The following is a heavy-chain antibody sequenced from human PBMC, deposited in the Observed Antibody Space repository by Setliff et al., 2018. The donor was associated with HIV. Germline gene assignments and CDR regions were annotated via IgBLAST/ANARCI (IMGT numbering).Heavy chain of an antibody. J-gene: IGHJ3*02. V-gene: IGHV4-59*04. Sequence: PSETLSLTCTVSGGSMSSQYWSWVRQSPGKGLEWIGYISNSGKIYYDPSLNSRVTLSADTSKNQLSLKLTSVTAEDTGVYYCARTVPHSAAQDAFDIWGQGTVVTVSS. CDR1: GGSMSSQY. D-gene: IGHD4-4*01. CDR2: ISNSGKI. CDR3: ARTVPHSAAQDAFDI.